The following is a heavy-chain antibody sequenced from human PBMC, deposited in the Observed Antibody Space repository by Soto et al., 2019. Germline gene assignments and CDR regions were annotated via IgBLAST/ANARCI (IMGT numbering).Heavy chain of an antibody. J-gene: IGHJ4*02. V-gene: IGHV4-31*03. CDR3: ARLAAAGIAFDY. Sequence: SETLSLTCTVSGGSISSGGYYWSWIRQHPGKGLEWIGYIYYSGSTYYNPSLKSRVTISVDTSKNQFSLKLSSVTAADTAVYYCARLAAAGIAFDYWGQGTLVTVSS. D-gene: IGHD6-13*01. CDR2: IYYSGST. CDR1: GGSISSGGYY.